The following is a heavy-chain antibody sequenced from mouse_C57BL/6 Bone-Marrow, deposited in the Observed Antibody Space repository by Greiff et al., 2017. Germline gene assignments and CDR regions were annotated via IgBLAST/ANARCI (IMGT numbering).Heavy chain of an antibody. J-gene: IGHJ4*01. CDR1: GYTFTSYW. D-gene: IGHD4-1*01. CDR3: ARAGGYYAMDY. Sequence: QVQLLQPGAELVRPGSSVKLSCKASGYTFTSYWMHWVKQRPIQGLEWIGNIDTSDSETHYNQKFKDKATLTVDKSSSTAYMQLSSLTSEDSAVYYCARAGGYYAMDYWGQGTSVTVSA. CDR2: IDTSDSET. V-gene: IGHV1-52*01.